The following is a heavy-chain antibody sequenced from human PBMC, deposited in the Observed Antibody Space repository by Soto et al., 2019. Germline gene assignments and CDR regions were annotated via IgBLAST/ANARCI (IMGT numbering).Heavy chain of an antibody. CDR3: AKDCGGGGSCTH. D-gene: IGHD2-15*01. CDR1: GFTFSGYA. J-gene: IGHJ4*02. Sequence: EVQLWESGGALGRPGGSLRLSCAASGFTFSGYAMTWVRQSPGKGLYWVSTIGGSGETTYFADSVRGRFTISRDNSKNTVYLQMNSLRDDDTAVYYCAKDCGGGGSCTHWGQGTRVTVSS. V-gene: IGHV3-23*01. CDR2: IGGSGETT.